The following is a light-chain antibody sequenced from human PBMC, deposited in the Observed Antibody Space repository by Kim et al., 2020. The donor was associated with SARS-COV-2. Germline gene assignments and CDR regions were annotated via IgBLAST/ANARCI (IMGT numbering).Light chain of an antibody. CDR3: SSFRSGNTLL. CDR1: RSDVAAYNF. CDR2: DVD. Sequence: GQSVHISCTGTRSDVAAYNFVSWYQQHPGEATKVIIYDVDNRPSGVSNRFSGSKSGNTASLTISEVQAEDEADYYCSSFRSGNTLLFGGGTQLTVL. J-gene: IGLJ3*02. V-gene: IGLV2-14*04.